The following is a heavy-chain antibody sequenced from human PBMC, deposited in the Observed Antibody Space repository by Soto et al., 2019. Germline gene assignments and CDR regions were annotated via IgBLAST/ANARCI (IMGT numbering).Heavy chain of an antibody. Sequence: ASVKVSCKASGYTFTSYAMHWVRQAPGQRLEWMGWINAGNGNTKYSQKFQARVTITRDTSASTAYMGLSSLRSEDTAVYYCATAIADDAFDIWGRGTMVTVSS. CDR1: GYTFTSYA. D-gene: IGHD2-2*01. CDR3: ATAIADDAFDI. CDR2: INAGNGNT. V-gene: IGHV1-3*01. J-gene: IGHJ3*02.